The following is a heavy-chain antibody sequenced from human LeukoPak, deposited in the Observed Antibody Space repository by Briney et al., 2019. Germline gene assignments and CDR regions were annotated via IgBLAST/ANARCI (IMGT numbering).Heavy chain of an antibody. Sequence: GGSLRLSCTASGFTFGDYAMSWVRQAPGKGLEWVGFIRSKAYGGTTEYAASVKGRFTISRDDSKSIAYLQMNSLKTEDTAVYYCTRPSCSGYDQRPIDYWGQGTLVTVSS. J-gene: IGHJ4*02. CDR2: IRSKAYGGTT. CDR3: TRPSCSGYDQRPIDY. D-gene: IGHD5-12*01. V-gene: IGHV3-49*04. CDR1: GFTFGDYA.